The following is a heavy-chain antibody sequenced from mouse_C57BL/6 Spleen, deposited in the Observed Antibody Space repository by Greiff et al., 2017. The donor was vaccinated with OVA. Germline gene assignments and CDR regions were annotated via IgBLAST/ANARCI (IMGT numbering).Heavy chain of an antibody. D-gene: IGHD1-1*01. CDR2: IYPGDGDT. CDR3: ARRGFITTGHFDY. CDR1: GYAFSSSW. Sequence: LVESGPELVKPGASVKISCKASGYAFSSSWMNWVKQRPGKGLEWIGRIYPGDGDTNYNGKFKGKATLTADKSSSTAYMQLSSLTSEDSAVYFCARRGFITTGHFDYWGQGTTLTVSS. V-gene: IGHV1-82*01. J-gene: IGHJ2*01.